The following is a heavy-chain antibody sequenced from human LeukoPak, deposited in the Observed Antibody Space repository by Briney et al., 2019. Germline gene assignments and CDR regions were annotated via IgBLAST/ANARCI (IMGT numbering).Heavy chain of an antibody. CDR3: ASCSYDSSGYYCAFDI. CDR1: GYTFTSYG. J-gene: IGHJ3*02. CDR2: ISAYNGNT. D-gene: IGHD3-22*01. V-gene: IGHV1-18*01. Sequence: ASVKVSCKASGYTFTSYGFSWVRQAPGQGLEWMAWISAYNGNTNYAQKLQGRVTLTTDTSTSTAYMELRSLRSDDTAVYYCASCSYDSSGYYCAFDIWGQGTMVTVFS.